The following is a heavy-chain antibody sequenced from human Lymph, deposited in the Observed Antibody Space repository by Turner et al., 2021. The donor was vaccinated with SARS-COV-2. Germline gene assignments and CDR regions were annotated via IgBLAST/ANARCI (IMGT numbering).Heavy chain of an antibody. J-gene: IGHJ6*02. Sequence: EVQLVESGGGLVQPGASLRLSCAASGITVSRNYMSWVRQAPGKGLEWVSVIYSGGSSYYADSGKGRFTISRHNSKNTLYLQMNSLRAEDTDVYYCARDLDTAGGMDVWGQGTTVTVSS. CDR1: GITVSRNY. CDR2: IYSGGSS. CDR3: ARDLDTAGGMDV. D-gene: IGHD5-18*01. V-gene: IGHV3-53*04.